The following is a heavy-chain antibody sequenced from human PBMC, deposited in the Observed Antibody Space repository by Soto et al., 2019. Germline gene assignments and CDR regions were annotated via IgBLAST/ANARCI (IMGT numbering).Heavy chain of an antibody. CDR1: GGTFSSYT. D-gene: IGHD3-3*01. V-gene: IGHV1-69*02. J-gene: IGHJ3*02. Sequence: QVQLVQSGAEVKKPGSSVKVSCKASGGTFSSYTISWVRQAPGQGLEWMGRIIPILGIANYAQKFQGRVTFTADKSTSTAYMELSSLRSEDTAVYYCARPRITIFGVVTEDAFDIWGQGTMVTVSS. CDR2: IIPILGIA. CDR3: ARPRITIFGVVTEDAFDI.